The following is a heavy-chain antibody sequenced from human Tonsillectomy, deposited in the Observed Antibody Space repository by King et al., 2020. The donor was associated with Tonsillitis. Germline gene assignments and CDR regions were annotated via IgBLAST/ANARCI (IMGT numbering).Heavy chain of an antibody. CDR1: GYSFTSYW. CDR2: IYPGDSDT. V-gene: IGHV5-51*01. CDR3: ARGEVGYYYDSSGEYYFDY. Sequence: VQLVESGAEVKKPGESLKISCKGSGYSFTSYWIGGVRQMPGKGLEWMGIIYPGDSDTRYSPSFQGQVPISADKSISTAYMQWSSLKASDTAMYYCARGEVGYYYDSSGEYYFDYWGQGTLVTVSS. D-gene: IGHD3-22*01. J-gene: IGHJ4*02.